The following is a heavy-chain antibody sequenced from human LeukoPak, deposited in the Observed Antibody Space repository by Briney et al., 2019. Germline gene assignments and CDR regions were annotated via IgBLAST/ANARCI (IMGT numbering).Heavy chain of an antibody. J-gene: IGHJ3*02. CDR2: MNPNSGNT. V-gene: IGHV1-8*03. CDR3: ARGSGYQNDAFDI. CDR1: GYTFTSYD. D-gene: IGHD5-12*01. Sequence: AAVKVSCKASGYTFTSYDINWVRQATGQGLEWMGWMNPNSGNTGYAQKFQGRVTITRNTSISTAYMELSSLRSEDTAVYYCARGSGYQNDAFDIWGQGAMVTVSS.